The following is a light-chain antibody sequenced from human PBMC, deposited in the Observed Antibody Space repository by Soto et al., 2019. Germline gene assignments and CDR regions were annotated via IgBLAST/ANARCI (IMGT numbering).Light chain of an antibody. V-gene: IGKV3-20*01. Sequence: EVVLTQSPATLSLSPGERATLSCRASQSVSNNYFAWYQQKPGQAPRLLIFGSSDRATAIPDRFSGSGSGTDFTLTISRREPEDFAVYYCQQYGSSPPYTFGQGTNLEIQ. CDR2: GSS. J-gene: IGKJ2*01. CDR1: QSVSNNY. CDR3: QQYGSSPPYT.